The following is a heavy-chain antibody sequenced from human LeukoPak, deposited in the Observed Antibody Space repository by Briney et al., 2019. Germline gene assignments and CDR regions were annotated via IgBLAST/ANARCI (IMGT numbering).Heavy chain of an antibody. V-gene: IGHV1-3*03. Sequence: ASVKVSCKASGYTFTSYAMHWVRQAPGQRLEWMGWINAGNGNTKYSQEFQGRVTITRDTSASTAYMELSSLRSEDMAVYYCARAGAGYSYGYSAFDIWGQGTMVTVSS. D-gene: IGHD5-18*01. CDR1: GYTFTSYA. CDR3: ARAGAGYSYGYSAFDI. J-gene: IGHJ3*02. CDR2: INAGNGNT.